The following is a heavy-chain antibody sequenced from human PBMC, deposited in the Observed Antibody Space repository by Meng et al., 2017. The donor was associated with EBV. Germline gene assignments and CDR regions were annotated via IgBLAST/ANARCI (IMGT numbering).Heavy chain of an antibody. V-gene: IGHV4-59*08. D-gene: IGHD2-21*01. CDR1: GDSISDYY. Sequence: QGQLQESGPGLAKPSEHLSLTCTVSGDSISDYYWSWIRQPPGKGLEWIGYIHYSGSTYYNPSLKSRITISVDMSRNQFSLRLTSVTSADMAVYYCARVNSDCGGVMCYKGWFDPWGQGTLVTVSS. CDR2: IHYSGST. J-gene: IGHJ5*02. CDR3: ARVNSDCGGVMCYKGWFDP.